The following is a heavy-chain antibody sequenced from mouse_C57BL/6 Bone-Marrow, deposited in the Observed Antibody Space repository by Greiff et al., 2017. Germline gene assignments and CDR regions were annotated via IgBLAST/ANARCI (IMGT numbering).Heavy chain of an antibody. D-gene: IGHD1-1*01. CDR1: GYTFTSYD. V-gene: IGHV1-85*01. CDR3: ARRDNYGSSWGSWFAY. J-gene: IGHJ3*01. CDR2: IYPRDGST. Sequence: QVQLKQSGPELVKPGASVKLSCKASGYTFTSYDINWVKQRPGQGLEWIGWIYPRDGSTKYNEKFKGKATLTVDTSSSTAYMELHSLTSEDSAVYFCARRDNYGSSWGSWFAYWGQGTLVTVSA.